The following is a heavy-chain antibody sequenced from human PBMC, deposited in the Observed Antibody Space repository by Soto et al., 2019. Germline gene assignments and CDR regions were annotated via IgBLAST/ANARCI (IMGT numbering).Heavy chain of an antibody. CDR2: INHSGST. CDR1: GGSFSGYY. Sequence: QVQLQQWGAGLLKPSETLSLTCAVYGGSFSGYYWSWIRQPPGKGLEWIGEINHSGSTNYNPSLKSRVTVSVDXXNXQXXLKLSSGTAAESTVYYGARGRGLVQWYGALLGSDYWGQRTLVTVSS. CDR3: ARGRGLVQWYGALLGSDY. V-gene: IGHV4-34*01. D-gene: IGHD3-10*01. J-gene: IGHJ4*01.